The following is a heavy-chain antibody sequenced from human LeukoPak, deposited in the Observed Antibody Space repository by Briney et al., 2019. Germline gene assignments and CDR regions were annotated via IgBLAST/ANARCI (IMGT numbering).Heavy chain of an antibody. CDR1: GGTFSNYG. CDR3: ARFDPGVHPGHY. V-gene: IGHV1-69*01. J-gene: IGHJ4*02. D-gene: IGHD3-10*01. Sequence: SVNVSCKASGGTFSNYGIGWVRQAPGQGLEWMGGIIPIFGTANYAQNLQGRVTITADESTTTAYMELSSLRSDDTAVYYCARFDPGVHPGHYWGQGTLVTVSS. CDR2: IIPIFGTA.